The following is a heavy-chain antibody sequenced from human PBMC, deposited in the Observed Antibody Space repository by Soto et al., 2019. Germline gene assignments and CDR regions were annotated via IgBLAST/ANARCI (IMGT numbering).Heavy chain of an antibody. D-gene: IGHD6-6*01. CDR2: ISTSIDAT. J-gene: IGHJ4*02. V-gene: IGHV3-23*01. CDR1: GFAFSNYA. CDR3: AKDRTVAARNFDY. Sequence: GGSLRLSCAASGFAFSNYAMHWVRQAPGKGLEWVSSISTSIDATYYADSVKGRFTISRDDSKNTLYLQMNSLRADDSAVYYCAKDRTVAARNFDYWGQGTQVTVSS.